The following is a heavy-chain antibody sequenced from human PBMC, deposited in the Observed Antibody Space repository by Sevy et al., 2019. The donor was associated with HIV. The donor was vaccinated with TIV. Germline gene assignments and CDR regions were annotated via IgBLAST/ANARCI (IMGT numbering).Heavy chain of an antibody. CDR2: INHSGST. CDR1: GXXFSGYY. Sequence: SETLSLTCAVYGXXFSGYYWSWIRQPPGKGLEWIGEINHSGSTNYNPSLKSRVTISVDMSKNQFSLKLSSVTAADTAVYYCARGFTYYYDSSGYXWGQGTLVTVSS. CDR3: ARGFTYYYDSSGYX. V-gene: IGHV4-34*01. D-gene: IGHD3-22*01. J-gene: IGHJ4*02.